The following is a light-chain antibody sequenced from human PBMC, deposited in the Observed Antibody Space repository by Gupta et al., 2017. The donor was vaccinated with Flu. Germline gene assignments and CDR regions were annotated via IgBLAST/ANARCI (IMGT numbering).Light chain of an antibody. J-gene: IGKJ3*01. CDR1: QSVTSNY. CDR3: QQYGGTPFT. Sequence: EVVLTQSPGTLSLSPGERATLSCRASQSVTSNYLAWYQQKPGQTPRLLIYGASSRATGIPDRFSGSGSGTDFTLTISRLEPEDFAVYYCQQYGGTPFTFGAGTKVHIK. V-gene: IGKV3-20*01. CDR2: GAS.